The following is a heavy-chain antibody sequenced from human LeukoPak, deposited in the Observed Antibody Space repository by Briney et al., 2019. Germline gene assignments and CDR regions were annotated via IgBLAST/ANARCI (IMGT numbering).Heavy chain of an antibody. CDR1: GGSFSGYY. Sequence: SETLSLTCAVYGGSFSGYYWSWTRQPPGKGLEWIGEINHSGSTNYNPSLKSRVTISVDTSKNQFSLKLSSVTAADTAVYYCARGSGHCSSTSCYMGLGSKHDYWGQGTLVTVSS. D-gene: IGHD2-2*02. CDR3: ARGSGHCSSTSCYMGLGSKHDY. V-gene: IGHV4-34*01. CDR2: INHSGST. J-gene: IGHJ4*02.